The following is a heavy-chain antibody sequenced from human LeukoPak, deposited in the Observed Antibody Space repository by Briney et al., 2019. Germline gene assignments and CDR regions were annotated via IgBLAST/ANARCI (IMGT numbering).Heavy chain of an antibody. CDR2: IRSKAYGGTT. Sequence: PGRSLRLSCTGSGFTFGDYSMSWFRQASGKGLGWVGFIRSKAYGGTTEYAASVRGRFTISRDDSKSVAYLQTNSLKTEDTAVYYCTRIRGYNYGDGGDFDYWGQGTLVTVSS. CDR1: GFTFGDYS. D-gene: IGHD5-18*01. V-gene: IGHV3-49*03. J-gene: IGHJ4*02. CDR3: TRIRGYNYGDGGDFDY.